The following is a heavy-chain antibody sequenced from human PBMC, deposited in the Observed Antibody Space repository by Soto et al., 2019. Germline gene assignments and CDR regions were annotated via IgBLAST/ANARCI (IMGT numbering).Heavy chain of an antibody. Sequence: QVTLKESGPVVVKPTETLTLTCTVSGFSLSNARMGVSWIRQPPGKALEWLAHIFSNDEKSYSTSLKSRLTISKDTSKSQVVLTMTNMDPVDTATYYCALVVVVAASHPGNWFDPWGQGTLVTVSS. CDR1: GFSLSNARMG. CDR2: IFSNDEK. CDR3: ALVVVVAASHPGNWFDP. V-gene: IGHV2-26*01. D-gene: IGHD2-15*01. J-gene: IGHJ5*02.